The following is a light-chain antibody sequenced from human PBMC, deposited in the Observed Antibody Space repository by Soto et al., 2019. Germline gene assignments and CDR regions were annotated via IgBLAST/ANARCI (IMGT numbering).Light chain of an antibody. CDR3: QEYNTASPT. V-gene: IGKV1-27*01. J-gene: IGKJ4*01. CDR1: QDISNY. CDR2: AAS. Sequence: DIQMTQSPSSLSASVGDRVTITCRASQDISNYLAWYQQTPGKVPKLLIYAASTLQSGVPSRFSGGGSGTDLALTISSLQPEDVATYYCQEYNTASPTFGGGTKVEIQ.